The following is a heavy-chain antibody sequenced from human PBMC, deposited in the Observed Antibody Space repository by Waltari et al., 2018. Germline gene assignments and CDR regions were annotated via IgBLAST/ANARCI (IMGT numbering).Heavy chain of an antibody. CDR3: VGDSGSYSPLDY. V-gene: IGHV5-10-1*03. J-gene: IGHJ4*02. CDR2: IDRSDSET. D-gene: IGHD1-26*01. Sequence: EVQLVQSGAEVKKPGESLRISCKGSGFSFYRYWISWVRQLPGKGLEWMGKIDRSDSETNDSPSCQGHVTISADKSISTAVPQWSSLKASDTAIYYCVGDSGSYSPLDYWGQGTLVTVSS. CDR1: GFSFYRYW.